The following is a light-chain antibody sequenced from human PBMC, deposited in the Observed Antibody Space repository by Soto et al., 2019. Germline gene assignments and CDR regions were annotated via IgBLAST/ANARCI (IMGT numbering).Light chain of an antibody. J-gene: IGKJ1*01. CDR2: AAS. CDR3: QQYYSYPRT. CDR1: QSISSW. V-gene: IGKV1-5*01. Sequence: IQMTQSPSLLSASVXDIVTITCPASQSISSWLAWYQQKPGKAPKLLIYAASTLQSGVPSRFSGSGSGTDFTLTISCLQSEDFASYYCQQYYSYPRTFGQGTNVDIK.